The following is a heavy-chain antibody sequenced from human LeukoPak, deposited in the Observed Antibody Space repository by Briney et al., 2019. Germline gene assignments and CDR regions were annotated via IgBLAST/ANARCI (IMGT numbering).Heavy chain of an antibody. CDR1: GFTFSNAW. Sequence: PGGSLRLSCAASGFTFSNAWLNWVRQAPGKGLEWVGHIKSKTDGGTTDYAAPVKGRFAILRDDSKNTLYLQMNSLKTEDTAVYYCTTVGYASITAAWGQGTLVTVSS. CDR2: IKSKTDGGTT. V-gene: IGHV3-15*01. J-gene: IGHJ5*02. D-gene: IGHD2-8*01. CDR3: TTVGYASITAA.